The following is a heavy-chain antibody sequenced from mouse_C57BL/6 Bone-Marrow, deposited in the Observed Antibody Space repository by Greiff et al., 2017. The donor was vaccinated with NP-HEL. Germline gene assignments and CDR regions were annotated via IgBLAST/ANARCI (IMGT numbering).Heavy chain of an antibody. CDR2: ISSGGSYT. Sequence: EVKLVESGGDLVKPGGSLKLSCAASGFTFSSYGMSWVRQTPDKRLEWVATISSGGSYTYYPDSVKGRFTISRDNAKNTLYLQMSSLKSGDTAMYYCASPCDYDVAVFAYWGQGALVTVSA. CDR3: ASPCDYDVAVFAY. CDR1: GFTFSSYG. D-gene: IGHD2-4*01. V-gene: IGHV5-6*01. J-gene: IGHJ3*01.